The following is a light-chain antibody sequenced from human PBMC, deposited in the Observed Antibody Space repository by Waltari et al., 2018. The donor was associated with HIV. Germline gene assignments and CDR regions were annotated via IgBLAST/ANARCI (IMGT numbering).Light chain of an antibody. CDR3: AAWDVSLRGAYV. V-gene: IGLV1-47*01. Sequence: QSVLTQPPSASGTPGQRVTISCSGARSDIGSNYVYWYQQLPGTAPKLLIYRNNQGPSGVPDRFSASKSGTSASRAISGLRSEDEADYYCAAWDVSLRGAYVFGTGTKVAVL. J-gene: IGLJ1*01. CDR2: RNN. CDR1: RSDIGSNY.